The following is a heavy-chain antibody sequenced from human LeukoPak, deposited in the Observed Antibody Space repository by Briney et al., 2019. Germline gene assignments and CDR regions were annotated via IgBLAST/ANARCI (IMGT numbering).Heavy chain of an antibody. CDR2: INHSGST. D-gene: IGHD3-22*01. J-gene: IGHJ4*02. V-gene: IGHV4-34*01. CDR1: GGSFSGYY. Sequence: SETLSLTCAVYGGSFSGYYWSWIRQPPGKGLEWIGEINHSGSTNYNPSLKSRVTISVDSSKNQFSLKLSSVTAADTAVYYCARDGQDYDSSGYYSYFDYWGQGTLVTVSS. CDR3: ARDGQDYDSSGYYSYFDY.